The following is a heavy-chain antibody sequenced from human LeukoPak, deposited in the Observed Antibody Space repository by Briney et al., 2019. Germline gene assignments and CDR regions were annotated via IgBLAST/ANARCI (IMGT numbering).Heavy chain of an antibody. CDR3: AKDPSRGSGWYVYYFDY. CDR2: ITTSSDTI. V-gene: IGHV3-48*01. D-gene: IGHD6-19*01. CDR1: GFTFSSYS. J-gene: IGHJ4*02. Sequence: GGSLRLSCAASGFTFSSYSMNWVRQAPGKGLEWVSYITTSSDTIYYADSVKGRFTISRDNSKNTLYLQMNSLRAEDTAVYYCAKDPSRGSGWYVYYFDYWGQGTLVTVSS.